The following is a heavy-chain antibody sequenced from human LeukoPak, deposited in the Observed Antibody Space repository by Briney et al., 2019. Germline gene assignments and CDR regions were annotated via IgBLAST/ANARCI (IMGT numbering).Heavy chain of an antibody. V-gene: IGHV3-30-3*01. CDR3: AARGRDYGDYEDY. J-gene: IGHJ4*02. CDR2: ISYDGSNK. CDR1: GFTFSSYA. Sequence: GGSLRLSCAASGFTFSSYAMHWVRQAPGKGLEWVAVISYDGSNKYYADSVKGRFTISRDNSKNTLYLQMNSLRAEDTAVYYCAARGRDYGDYEDYWGQGTLVTVSS. D-gene: IGHD4-17*01.